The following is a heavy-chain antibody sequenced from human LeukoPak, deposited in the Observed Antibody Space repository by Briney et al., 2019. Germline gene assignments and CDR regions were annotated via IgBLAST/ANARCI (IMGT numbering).Heavy chain of an antibody. Sequence: PVGSLRLSCAASGFTFSTYSMSWVRQAPGRGLEWVSAIRGGGENTYYADSVKGRFTISRDNSKDTLSLQMNSLRAEDTAVYYCAKISWDGRGTFYWGQGTLVTVSS. CDR2: IRGGGENT. CDR1: GFTFSTYS. CDR3: AKISWDGRGTFY. D-gene: IGHD2-15*01. V-gene: IGHV3-23*01. J-gene: IGHJ4*02.